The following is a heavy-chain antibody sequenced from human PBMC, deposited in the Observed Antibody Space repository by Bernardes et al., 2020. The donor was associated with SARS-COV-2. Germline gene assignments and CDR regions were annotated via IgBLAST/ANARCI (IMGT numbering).Heavy chain of an antibody. CDR1: GYTFTAYS. CDR3: ARGRLGGDY. Sequence: ASVKVSCKTFGYTFTAYSISWVRQAPGQGLEWMGWISTYHGNTAYAQKLQGRVTVTTDTSTGTAYMELRNLRSDDTAIYFCARGRLGGDYWGQGTLVTVSS. D-gene: IGHD2-15*01. CDR2: ISTYHGNT. V-gene: IGHV1-18*01. J-gene: IGHJ4*02.